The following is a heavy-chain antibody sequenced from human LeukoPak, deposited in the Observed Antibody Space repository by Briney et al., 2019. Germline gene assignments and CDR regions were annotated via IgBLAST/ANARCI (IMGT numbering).Heavy chain of an antibody. J-gene: IGHJ6*03. V-gene: IGHV4-34*01. Sequence: SETLSLTCALYGRSFSGYYWSWIRPPPGKGLAWIGEINHSGSTNYNPSLKSRVTISVDTSKNQLSLKLSSVTAADTAVYYCARGEIVVVPAAIPYYYYYMDVWGKGTTVTVSS. CDR3: ARGEIVVVPAAIPYYYYYMDV. CDR2: INHSGST. D-gene: IGHD2-2*01. CDR1: GRSFSGYY.